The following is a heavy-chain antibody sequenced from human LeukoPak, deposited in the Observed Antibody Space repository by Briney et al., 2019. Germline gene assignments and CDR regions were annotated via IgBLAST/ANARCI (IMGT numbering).Heavy chain of an antibody. Sequence: TGGSLRLSCAASGFTFSSYEMNWVRQAPGKGLEWVSYISSSGSTIYYADSVKGRFTISRDNAKNSLYLQMNSLRAEDTAVYYCAGGVRGYSYGYATIRLDYWGQGTLVTVSS. CDR2: ISSSGSTI. D-gene: IGHD5-18*01. J-gene: IGHJ4*02. CDR3: AGGVRGYSYGYATIRLDY. V-gene: IGHV3-48*03. CDR1: GFTFSSYE.